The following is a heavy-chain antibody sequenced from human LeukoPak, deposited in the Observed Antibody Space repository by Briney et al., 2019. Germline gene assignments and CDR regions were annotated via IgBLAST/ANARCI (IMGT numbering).Heavy chain of an antibody. CDR1: GFTFSNAW. Sequence: PGGSLRLSCAGSGFTFSNAWMSWVRQAPGKGLEWVPYISSSSSTTHYADSVKGRFTISRDNAKNSLYLQMNSLRGEDTAVYYCARDGYNWDYWGQGTLVTVFS. CDR2: ISSSSSTT. CDR3: ARDGYNWDY. V-gene: IGHV3-48*01. J-gene: IGHJ4*02. D-gene: IGHD5-24*01.